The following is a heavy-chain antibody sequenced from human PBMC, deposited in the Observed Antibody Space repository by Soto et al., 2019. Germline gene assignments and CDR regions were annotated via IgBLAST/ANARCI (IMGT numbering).Heavy chain of an antibody. J-gene: IGHJ4*02. CDR2: IDYSGRT. V-gene: IGHV4-38-2*02. Sequence: NPSETLSLTCSVSGYLISSGYYWGWIRQTPGKGLEWLGSIDYSGRTYYNPSLKSRVSTSVDLSKNQFSLNLRSVTAADTAVYFCARDFSSGYDSYYFDYWGQGTLVTVSS. CDR1: GYLISSGYY. CDR3: ARDFSSGYDSYYFDY. D-gene: IGHD3-22*01.